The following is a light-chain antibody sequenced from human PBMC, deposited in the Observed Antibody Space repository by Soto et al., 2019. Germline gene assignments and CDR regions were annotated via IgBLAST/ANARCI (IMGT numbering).Light chain of an antibody. CDR2: QDD. V-gene: IGLV6-57*01. J-gene: IGLJ2*01. CDR1: SGSIASNY. CDR3: QCYDHSGAI. Sequence: NFMLTQPHSVSESPGKTVTISCTRSSGSIASNYVQWYQQRPGSSPTTVIYQDDHRPPGVPDRFAGSIDRSSNSASLTISGLQTEDEADYYCQCYDHSGAIFGGGTKLTVL.